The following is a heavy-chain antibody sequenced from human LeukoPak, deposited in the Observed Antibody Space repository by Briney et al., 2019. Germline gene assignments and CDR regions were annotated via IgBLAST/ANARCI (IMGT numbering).Heavy chain of an antibody. V-gene: IGHV3-30*18. CDR3: AKDRIRSIGEFLSQPDYYYGMDV. Sequence: GGSLRLSCAASGFTFSSNGMLWVRQAPGKGLEWVAVISYDGSNKWYADSVKGRFTISRDNSKNMLYLQMNSLRAEDTAVYYCAKDRIRSIGEFLSQPDYYYGMDVWGQGTTVTVS. J-gene: IGHJ6*02. CDR2: ISYDGSNK. CDR1: GFTFSSNG. D-gene: IGHD3-10*01.